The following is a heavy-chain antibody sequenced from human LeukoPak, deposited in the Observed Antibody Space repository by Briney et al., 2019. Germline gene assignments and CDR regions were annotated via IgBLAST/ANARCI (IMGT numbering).Heavy chain of an antibody. CDR1: GFTVSSNY. CDR3: ARNSGWSTGQGY. Sequence: GGSLRLSCAASGFTVSSNYMSWVRQAPGKGLEWVSVIYSGGSTYYADSVKGRFTISRDNSKNTLYLQMNSLRAEDTAVYYCARNSGWSTGQGYWGQGTLVAVSS. D-gene: IGHD6-19*01. CDR2: IYSGGST. J-gene: IGHJ4*02. V-gene: IGHV3-53*01.